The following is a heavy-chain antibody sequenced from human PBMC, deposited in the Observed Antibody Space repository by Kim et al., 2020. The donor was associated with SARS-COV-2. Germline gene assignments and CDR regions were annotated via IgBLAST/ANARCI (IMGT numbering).Heavy chain of an antibody. V-gene: IGHV4-39*01. CDR2: IYYSGST. J-gene: IGHJ3*01. CDR1: GGSISSSSYY. CDR3: ARHPIHTMIVVVTQSHAFDV. D-gene: IGHD3-22*01. Sequence: SETLSLTCTVSGGSISSSSYYWGWIRQPPGKGLEWIGSIYYSGSTYYNPSLKSRVTISVDTSKNQFSLKLSSVTAADTAVYYCARHPIHTMIVVVTQSHAFDVWGQGTMVTVSS.